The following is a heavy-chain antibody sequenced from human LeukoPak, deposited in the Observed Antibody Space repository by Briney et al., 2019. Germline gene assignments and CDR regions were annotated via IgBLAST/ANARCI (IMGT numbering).Heavy chain of an antibody. CDR3: AKPQSSGHTTDY. J-gene: IGHJ4*02. CDR2: ISGSGGST. CDR1: GFTFSSDA. D-gene: IGHD3-22*01. V-gene: IGHV3-23*01. Sequence: GGSLRLSCAASGFTFSSDAMSWVRQAPGKGLEWVSAISGSGGSTYYADSVKGRFTTSRDNSKNTLYLQMNSLRAEDTAVYYCAKPQSSGHTTDYWGQGTLVTVSS.